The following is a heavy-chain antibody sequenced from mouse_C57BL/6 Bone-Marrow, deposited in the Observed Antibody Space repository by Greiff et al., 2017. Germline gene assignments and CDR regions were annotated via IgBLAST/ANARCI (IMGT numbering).Heavy chain of an antibody. CDR3: ARSGLNYCGFWFAY. J-gene: IGHJ3*01. Sequence: QVQLKQPGAELVKPGASVKLSCKASGYTFTSYWMPWVQQRPGRGLEWIGSIAPTSGGTNYNEKFKSQATLTVDKSSSTAYMQLSRLTSEDSAVYYCARSGLNYCGFWFAYWGQGTLVTVSA. V-gene: IGHV1-62-3*01. CDR2: IAPTSGGT. D-gene: IGHD1-1*01. CDR1: GYTFTSYW.